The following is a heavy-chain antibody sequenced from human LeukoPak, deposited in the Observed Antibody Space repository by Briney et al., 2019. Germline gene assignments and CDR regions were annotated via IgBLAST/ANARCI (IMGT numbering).Heavy chain of an antibody. V-gene: IGHV4-61*02. D-gene: IGHD5-18*01. CDR3: ARKGMRGYSYGYVGWFDP. Sequence: SQTLSLTCTVSGGSISSGSYYWSWIRQPAGKGLEWIGRIYTSGSTNYNPSLKSRVTISVDTSKNQLSLKLSSVTAADTAVYYCARKGMRGYSYGYVGWFDPWGQGTLVTVTS. CDR2: IYTSGST. J-gene: IGHJ5*02. CDR1: GGSISSGSYY.